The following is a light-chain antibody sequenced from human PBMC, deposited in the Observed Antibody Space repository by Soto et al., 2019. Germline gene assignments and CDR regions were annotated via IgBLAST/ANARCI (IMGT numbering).Light chain of an antibody. CDR2: KAS. Sequence: DIQMTQSPSTLSASLGDRVTITCRASQSISSWLAWYQQNPGKAPSLLIYKASSLESGVPSRFSGSGSGTEFTLTISSLQPDDFASDYCQQYKSYSRTFGQGTKVEIK. J-gene: IGKJ1*01. CDR1: QSISSW. CDR3: QQYKSYSRT. V-gene: IGKV1-5*03.